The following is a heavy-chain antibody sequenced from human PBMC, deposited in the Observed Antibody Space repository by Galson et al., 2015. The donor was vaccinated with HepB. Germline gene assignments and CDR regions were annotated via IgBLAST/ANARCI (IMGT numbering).Heavy chain of an antibody. CDR2: IHPSGSPI. V-gene: IGHV1-46*01. CDR3: ARDDEGWLSTFDI. Sequence: SVKVSCKASGYNFAKYYIHWVRQAPGQGLEWMGTIHPSGSPIIYAQKFQGRVTMTRDTSTTTVYMELSSLRSEDTAVYYCARDDEGWLSTFDIWGQGTMVTVSP. J-gene: IGHJ3*02. D-gene: IGHD3-10*01. CDR1: GYNFAKYY.